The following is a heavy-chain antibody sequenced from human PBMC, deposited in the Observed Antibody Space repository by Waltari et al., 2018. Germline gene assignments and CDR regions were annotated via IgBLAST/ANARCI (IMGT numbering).Heavy chain of an antibody. CDR3: ANLGYCSGGSCYSYDY. CDR2: ISGSGGST. V-gene: IGHV3-23*01. Sequence: EVQLLESGGGLVQPGGSLRLSCAASGFTFSSYAMSWVRQAPGKGLEWVSGISGSGGSTYYADSVKGRFTISRDNSKNTLYLQMNSLRAEDTAVYYCANLGYCSGGSCYSYDYWGQGTLVTVSS. J-gene: IGHJ4*02. CDR1: GFTFSSYA. D-gene: IGHD2-15*01.